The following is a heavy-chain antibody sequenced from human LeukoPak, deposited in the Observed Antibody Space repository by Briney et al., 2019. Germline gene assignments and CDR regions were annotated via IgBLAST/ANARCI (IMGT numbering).Heavy chain of an antibody. V-gene: IGHV3-21*01. J-gene: IGHJ4*02. CDR2: ISSSSSYI. CDR3: ARVRISSSSWYAGSELHY. D-gene: IGHD6-13*01. CDR1: GFTFSSYS. Sequence: GGSLRLSCAASGFTFSSYSMNWVRQAPGKGLEWVSSISSSSSYIYYADSVKGRFTISRDNAKNSLYLQMNSLRAEDTAVYYCARVRISSSSWYAGSELHYWGQGTLVTVSS.